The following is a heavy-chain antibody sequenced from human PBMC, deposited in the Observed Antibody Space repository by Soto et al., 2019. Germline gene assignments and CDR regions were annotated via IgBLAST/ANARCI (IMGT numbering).Heavy chain of an antibody. CDR3: ARTSGYYDFWSGYPYYFDS. D-gene: IGHD3-3*01. CDR1: GFSITTRAMC. CDR2: IDWADDK. V-gene: IGHV2-70*01. Sequence: SGPTLVNPTQTLTLTCTFSGFSITTRAMCVSWIRQPPGKALEWLALIDWADDKYYSTSLKTRLTISKDTSKNQVVLTMTNMDPVDTATYYCARTSGYYDFWSGYPYYFDSWGPGTLVTVSS. J-gene: IGHJ4*02.